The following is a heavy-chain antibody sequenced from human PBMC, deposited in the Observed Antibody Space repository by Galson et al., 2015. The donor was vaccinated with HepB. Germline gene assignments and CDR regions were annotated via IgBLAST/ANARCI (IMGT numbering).Heavy chain of an antibody. CDR2: INPSGGSR. CDR3: ARDPLGSPGRNYYYGMDV. J-gene: IGHJ6*02. Sequence: SVKVSCKASGGTFSNYAVNWVRQAPGQGLEWMGIINPSGGSRTYAQKLQGRVTMTRDTSTSTVYMELSSLRSEDTAVYYCARDPLGSPGRNYYYGMDVWGQGTTVTVSS. V-gene: IGHV1-46*04. D-gene: IGHD3-10*01. CDR1: GGTFSNYA.